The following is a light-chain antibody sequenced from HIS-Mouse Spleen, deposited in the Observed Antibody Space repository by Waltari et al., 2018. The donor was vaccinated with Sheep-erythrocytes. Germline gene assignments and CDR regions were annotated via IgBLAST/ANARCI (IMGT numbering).Light chain of an antibody. Sequence: EIVLTQSPGTLSLSPGERATLSCMASQSVSRSYLAWYQQKPGQAPRLLIYGASSRATGIPDRFSGSGSGTDFTLTISRLEPEDFAVYYCQQYGSSPRTFGQGTKVEIK. CDR1: QSVSRSY. CDR3: QQYGSSPRT. CDR2: GAS. V-gene: IGKV3-20*01. J-gene: IGKJ1*01.